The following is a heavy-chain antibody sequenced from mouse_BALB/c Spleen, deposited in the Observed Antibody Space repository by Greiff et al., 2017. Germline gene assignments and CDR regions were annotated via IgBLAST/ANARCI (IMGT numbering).Heavy chain of an antibody. CDR2: ISSGSSTN. Sequence: EVQLVESGGGLVQPGGSRKLSCAASGFTFSSFGMHWVRQAPEKGLEWVTYISSGSSTNYYADTVKGRSTISRDTPKNTLFLQMTRLTSEDTAMYDCARGWRYCFDYWGQGTTLTVSA. D-gene: IGHD2-3*01. CDR1: GFTFSSFG. CDR3: ARGWRYCFDY. J-gene: IGHJ2*01. V-gene: IGHV5-17*02.